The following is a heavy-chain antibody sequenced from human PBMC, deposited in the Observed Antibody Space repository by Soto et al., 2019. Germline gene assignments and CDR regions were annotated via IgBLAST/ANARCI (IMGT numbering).Heavy chain of an antibody. CDR3: ARERPLLNGRYYYYGMDV. D-gene: IGHD2-8*01. Sequence: GGSLRLSCAASGFTFSSYGMHWVRQAPGKGLEWVAVIWYDGSNKYYADSVKGRFTISRDNSKNTLILQMNSLRVEDTAVYYCARERPLLNGRYYYYGMDVWGQGTTVTVSS. CDR2: IWYDGSNK. J-gene: IGHJ6*02. V-gene: IGHV3-33*01. CDR1: GFTFSSYG.